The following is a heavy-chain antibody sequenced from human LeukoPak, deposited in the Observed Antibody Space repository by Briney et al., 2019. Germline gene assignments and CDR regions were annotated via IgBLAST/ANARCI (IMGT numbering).Heavy chain of an antibody. Sequence: ASVKVSCKVSGYTLINLSMHWVRQAPGKGLEWMGSSDPHQTNYARNFQGRLTMTEDTSADTAYMELSSLGSEDTAVYYCASILYGYGLDVWGKGTTVTVSS. CDR3: ASILYGYGLDV. V-gene: IGHV1-24*01. CDR2: SDPHQT. D-gene: IGHD2/OR15-2a*01. CDR1: GYTLINLS. J-gene: IGHJ6*04.